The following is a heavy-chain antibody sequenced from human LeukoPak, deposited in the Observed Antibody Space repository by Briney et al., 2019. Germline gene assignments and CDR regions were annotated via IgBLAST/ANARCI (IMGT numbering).Heavy chain of an antibody. J-gene: IGHJ1*01. Sequence: SETLSLTCTVSGGSISSYSWSWIRQPPGKGLEWIGYIYHSGSTYYNPSLKSRVTISVDRSKSQFSLKLSSVTAADTAVYYCASNGDCGLWYFQHWGQGTLVTVSS. CDR2: IYHSGST. CDR3: ASNGDCGLWYFQH. V-gene: IGHV4-30-2*01. D-gene: IGHD2-21*02. CDR1: GGSISSYS.